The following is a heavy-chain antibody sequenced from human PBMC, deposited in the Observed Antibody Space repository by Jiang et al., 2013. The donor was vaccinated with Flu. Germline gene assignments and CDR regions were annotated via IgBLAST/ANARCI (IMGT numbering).Heavy chain of an antibody. Sequence: LLKPSETLSLTCAVYGGSFSGYYWSWIRQPPGKGLEWIGEINHSGSTNYNPSLKSRVTISVDTSKNQSSLKLSSVTVADTAVYYCARGLGYGGNLDSNYWGQGTLVTVSS. D-gene: IGHD4-23*01. CDR1: GGSFSGYY. CDR3: ARGLGYGGNLDSNY. CDR2: INHSGST. V-gene: IGHV4-34*01. J-gene: IGHJ4*02.